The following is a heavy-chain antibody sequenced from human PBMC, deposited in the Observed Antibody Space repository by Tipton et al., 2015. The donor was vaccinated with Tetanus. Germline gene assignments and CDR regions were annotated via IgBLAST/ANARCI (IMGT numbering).Heavy chain of an antibody. J-gene: IGHJ4*02. CDR2: ISPSSGTV. D-gene: IGHD1-20*01. CDR3: AGGRTNWSVEVDY. Sequence: SLRLSCAASGFAFSAYSMHWVRQAPGKGLEWISYISPSSGTVYFAGSVKGRFTISRGNAKNSVSLQMNSLRGEDSAAYYCAGGRTNWSVEVDYWGQGTLVTVSS. V-gene: IGHV3-48*01. CDR1: GFAFSAYS.